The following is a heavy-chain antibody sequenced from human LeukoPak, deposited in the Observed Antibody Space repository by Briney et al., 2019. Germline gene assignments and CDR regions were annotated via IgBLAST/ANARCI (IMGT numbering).Heavy chain of an antibody. Sequence: PSETLSLTCTVSGGSISSYYWSWIRQPAGKGLEWIGRIYISGSGSTNYNPSLKSRVTISVDTSKTQFSLKLNSVTAADTAVYYCARLPTITFFAYWGQGTLVTVSS. CDR3: ARLPTITFFAY. V-gene: IGHV4-4*07. CDR1: GGSISSYY. CDR2: IYISGSGST. J-gene: IGHJ4*02. D-gene: IGHD5-12*01.